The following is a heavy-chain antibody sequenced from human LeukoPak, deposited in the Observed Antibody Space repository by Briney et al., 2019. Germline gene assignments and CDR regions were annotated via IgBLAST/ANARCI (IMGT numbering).Heavy chain of an antibody. CDR2: IRYDGSNK. Sequence: GGSLRLSCAASGFIFSNSIIHWVRQAPGKGLEWVAFIRYDGSNKYYADSVKGRFTISRDNSKNTLYLQMNSLRAEDTAVYYCAKPGGYYDSSGYFDYWGQGTLVTVSS. J-gene: IGHJ4*02. CDR3: AKPGGYYDSSGYFDY. V-gene: IGHV3-30*02. D-gene: IGHD3-22*01. CDR1: GFIFSNSI.